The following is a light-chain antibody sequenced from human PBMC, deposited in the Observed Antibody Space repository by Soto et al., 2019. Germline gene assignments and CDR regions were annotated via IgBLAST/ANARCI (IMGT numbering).Light chain of an antibody. J-gene: IGKJ4*01. Sequence: IVMTQSPATLSVSPGERATVPCRASQSVRNNLAWYQQKPGQAPRLLIYGASTRATGIPARFSGSGYGTEFTLTISSLQSEDFAVYYCQQYNNWPLTFGGRTKVDIK. CDR2: GAS. CDR1: QSVRNN. CDR3: QQYNNWPLT. V-gene: IGKV3-15*01.